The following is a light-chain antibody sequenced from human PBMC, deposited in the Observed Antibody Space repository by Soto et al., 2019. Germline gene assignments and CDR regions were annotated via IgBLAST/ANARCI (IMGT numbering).Light chain of an antibody. CDR2: DAS. J-gene: IGKJ1*01. Sequence: DIQMTQSPSTLSASVGDRVTITCRASQSISSWLAWYQQKPGKAPKLLIYDASSLESGVPSRFSGSGSGTEFALTISSLQPDACGPYYCQQHNSYWEWTVGQGTKVEIK. V-gene: IGKV1-5*01. CDR3: QQHNSYWEWT. CDR1: QSISSW.